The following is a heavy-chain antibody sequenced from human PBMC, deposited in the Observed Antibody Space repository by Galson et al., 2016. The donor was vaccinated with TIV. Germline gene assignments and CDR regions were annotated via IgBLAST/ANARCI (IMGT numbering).Heavy chain of an antibody. J-gene: IGHJ4*02. Sequence: TLSLTCVVSGGSISSGFYYWSWIRQPPGKGLEWIGQISHGGSANYSPSLQSRVVISMDKSKNRISLRMTSVTAADTAVYYCATVNTNSRKYFDYWGQGIKVTVSS. CDR2: ISHGGSA. CDR1: GGSISSGFYY. CDR3: ATVNTNSRKYFDY. D-gene: IGHD1-14*01. V-gene: IGHV4/OR15-8*01.